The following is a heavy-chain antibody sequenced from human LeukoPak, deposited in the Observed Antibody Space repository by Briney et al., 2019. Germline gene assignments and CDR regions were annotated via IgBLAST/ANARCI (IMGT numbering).Heavy chain of an antibody. D-gene: IGHD3-10*01. CDR3: AVTWGSGRQYDY. Sequence: SETLSLTCAVYGGSFSGYYWSWIRPPPGKGLGWMGEINHSGSTNNNPSLKSRFTISVETSKKQFSLKLSSVTDAATAVHYCAVTWGSGRQYDYWGQGTLVRVSS. J-gene: IGHJ4*02. CDR1: GGSFSGYY. CDR2: INHSGST. V-gene: IGHV4-34*01.